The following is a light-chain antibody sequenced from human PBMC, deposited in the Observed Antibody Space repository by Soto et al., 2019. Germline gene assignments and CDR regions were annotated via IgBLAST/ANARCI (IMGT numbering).Light chain of an antibody. V-gene: IGKV3-11*01. CDR3: QQYNNWPT. CDR2: DAS. Sequence: EVVLTQSPATLSLSPGERVILSCRASQSVSSHLAWYQQRPGQAPRLLINDASNRAAGVPARFSGSGSETDFTLTISSLQSEDFAFYYCQQYNNWPTFGGGTKVDIK. J-gene: IGKJ4*01. CDR1: QSVSSH.